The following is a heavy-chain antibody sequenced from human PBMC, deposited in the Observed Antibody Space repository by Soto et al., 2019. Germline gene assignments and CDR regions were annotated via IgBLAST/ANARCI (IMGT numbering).Heavy chain of an antibody. CDR2: INGDGSRT. CDR3: ARHDYGDYVGFDY. V-gene: IGHV3-74*01. CDR1: GFTFSSYW. J-gene: IGHJ4*02. Sequence: EVQLVESGGGLVQPGGSLRLSCAASGFTFSSYWMEWVRQTPGKGLVWVSRINGDGSRTDYADSVKGRFTISRDNAKNTLYLEMNSLRAEDTAVYYCARHDYGDYVGFDYWGQGTLVTVSS. D-gene: IGHD4-17*01.